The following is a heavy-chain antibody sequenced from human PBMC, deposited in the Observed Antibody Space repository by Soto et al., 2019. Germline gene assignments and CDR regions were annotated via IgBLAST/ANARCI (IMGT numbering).Heavy chain of an antibody. CDR3: VRDDDYGPNALDM. V-gene: IGHV3-33*01. Sequence: QVQLVESGGGVVQPGRSLRLSCAASGFTFSNYGMHWVRQAPGKGLEWVSLILNDGGREYYRGSVKGRFTISRDNSRNTLFLQMNSLRDDDTALYYCVRDDDYGPNALDMWGQGTMVSVSS. CDR2: ILNDGGRE. D-gene: IGHD3-10*01. J-gene: IGHJ3*02. CDR1: GFTFSNYG.